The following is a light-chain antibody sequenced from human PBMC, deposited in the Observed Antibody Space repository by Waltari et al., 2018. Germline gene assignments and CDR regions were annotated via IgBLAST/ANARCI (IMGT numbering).Light chain of an antibody. J-gene: IGKJ2*01. CDR2: WAS. Sequence: DIVMTQSPDSLAVSLGERATINCKSSQSVLYSSNNKNYLAWYKQKPGQPPKLLIYWASTRESGVPDRFSGSGSVTDFTLTISSLQAEDVAVYYCQQYYSTLPYTFGQGTKLEIK. V-gene: IGKV4-1*01. CDR1: QSVLYSSNNKNY. CDR3: QQYYSTLPYT.